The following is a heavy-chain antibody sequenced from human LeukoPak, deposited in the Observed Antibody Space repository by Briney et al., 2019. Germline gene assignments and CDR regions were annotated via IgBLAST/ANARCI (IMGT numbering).Heavy chain of an antibody. D-gene: IGHD2-15*01. J-gene: IGHJ6*02. CDR1: GFTFSSYD. V-gene: IGHV3-13*01. Sequence: PGGSLRLSCAASGFTFSSYDMHWVRQATGKGLEWVSAIGTASDTYYPGSVKGRFTISRENAKNSLYLQMNSLRAGDTAVYYCARVGSDSGGVVYGMDVWGQGTTVTVSS. CDR2: IGTASDT. CDR3: ARVGSDSGGVVYGMDV.